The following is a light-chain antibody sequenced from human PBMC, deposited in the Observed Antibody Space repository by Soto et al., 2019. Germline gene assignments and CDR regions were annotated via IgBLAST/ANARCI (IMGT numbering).Light chain of an antibody. Sequence: DIQMTQSPSSLSASVGDRVTITCRASQGIRNDLNWYQQKPGRAPKRLIYSASNLQSGVPSRYSGSGYGTEVTLTISSLQPEEFATYYSLQHNTYPWTFGQGTKVEIK. J-gene: IGKJ1*01. V-gene: IGKV1-17*01. CDR2: SAS. CDR1: QGIRND. CDR3: LQHNTYPWT.